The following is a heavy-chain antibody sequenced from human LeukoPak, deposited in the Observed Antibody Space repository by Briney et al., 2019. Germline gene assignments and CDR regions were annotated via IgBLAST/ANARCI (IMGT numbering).Heavy chain of an antibody. J-gene: IGHJ5*02. CDR2: ILYDGSNK. CDR1: GFTFSSYA. CDR3: ARDNSGSAFDP. Sequence: GGSLRLSCAASGFTFSSYAMHWVRQAPGKGLEWVAVILYDGSNKYYADSVKGRFTISRDNSKNTLYLQMNSLRAEDTAVYYCARDNSGSAFDPWGQGTLVTVSS. D-gene: IGHD1-26*01. V-gene: IGHV3-30-3*01.